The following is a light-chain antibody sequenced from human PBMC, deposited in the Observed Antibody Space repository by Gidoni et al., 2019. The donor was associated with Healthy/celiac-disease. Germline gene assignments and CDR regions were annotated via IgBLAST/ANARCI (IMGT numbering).Light chain of an antibody. V-gene: IGLV2-14*01. CDR2: EVS. CDR1: SSDVGGYNY. CDR3: SSDTSSSTLV. Sequence: QSALTPPASVSGSPGQSITISCTATSSDVGGYNYVSWYQQHPGKAPKLMIYEVSNRPSGVSNRFSGSKSGNTASLTISGLQAEDEADYYCSSDTSSSTLVFGGGTKLTVL. J-gene: IGLJ2*01.